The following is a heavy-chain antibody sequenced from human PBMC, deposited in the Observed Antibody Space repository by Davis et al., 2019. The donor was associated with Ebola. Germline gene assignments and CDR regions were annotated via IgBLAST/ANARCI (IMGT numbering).Heavy chain of an antibody. CDR1: GFTFSGSA. D-gene: IGHD2-15*01. J-gene: IGHJ6*02. Sequence: PGGSLRLSCAASGFTFSGSAMHWVRQASGKGLEWVGRIRSKANSYATAYAASVKGRFTISRDDSKNTAYLQMNSLKTEDTAVYYCTRRGRICSGGSCYSESSYYYGMDVWGQGTTVTVSS. CDR3: TRRGRICSGGSCYSESSYYYGMDV. CDR2: IRSKANSYAT. V-gene: IGHV3-73*01.